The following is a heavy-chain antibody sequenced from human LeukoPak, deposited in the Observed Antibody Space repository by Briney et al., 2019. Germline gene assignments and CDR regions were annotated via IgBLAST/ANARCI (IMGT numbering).Heavy chain of an antibody. Sequence: AGGSLRLSCAASGFTFSSYSMNWVRQAPGKGLEWVSYISSSSSTIYYADSVKGRFTISRDNAKNSLYLQMNSLRAEDTAVYYCASDLAGTGYDYWGQGTLVTVSS. V-gene: IGHV3-48*01. CDR1: GFTFSSYS. J-gene: IGHJ4*02. D-gene: IGHD3/OR15-3a*01. CDR3: ASDLAGTGYDY. CDR2: ISSSSSTI.